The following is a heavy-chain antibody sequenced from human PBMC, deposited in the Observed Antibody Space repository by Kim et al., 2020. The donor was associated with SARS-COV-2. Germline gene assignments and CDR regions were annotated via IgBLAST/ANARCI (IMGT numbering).Heavy chain of an antibody. D-gene: IGHD5-18*01. CDR2: IIPILGIA. V-gene: IGHV1-69*04. J-gene: IGHJ4*02. CDR3: ARDSVSAMAPRMVDY. Sequence: SVKVSCKASGGTFSSYAISWVRQAPGQGLEWMGRIIPILGIANYAQKFQGRVTITADKSTSTAYMELSSLRSEDTAVYYCARDSVSAMAPRMVDYWGQGTLVTVSS. CDR1: GGTFSSYA.